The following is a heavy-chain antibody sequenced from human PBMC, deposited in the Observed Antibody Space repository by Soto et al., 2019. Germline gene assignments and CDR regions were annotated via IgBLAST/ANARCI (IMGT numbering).Heavy chain of an antibody. CDR3: TRHAWQWLAFVEDV. J-gene: IGHJ6*02. CDR1: GFAFSGSA. D-gene: IGHD6-19*01. V-gene: IGHV3-73*02. CDR2: IRSKANSYAT. Sequence: EVRLVESGGGLVQPGGSLKLSCAASGFAFSGSAMHWVRQASGKGLEWVGRIRSKANSYATAYAASVKGRFTISRDDSKNTAYLQMNSLKTEDTAVYYCTRHAWQWLAFVEDVWGQGTTVTVFS.